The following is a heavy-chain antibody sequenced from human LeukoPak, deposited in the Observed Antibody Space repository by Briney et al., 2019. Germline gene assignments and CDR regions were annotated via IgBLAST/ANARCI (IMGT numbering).Heavy chain of an antibody. CDR1: GFTFSSYS. D-gene: IGHD3-9*01. CDR2: ISSSSSYI. Sequence: PGGSLRLSCAASGFTFSSYSMNWVRQAPGKGLEWVSSISSSSSYIYYADSVKGRFTISRDNAKNSLYLQMSSLRAEDTAVYYCARHPYYDILTGYYYDYWGQGTLVTVSS. V-gene: IGHV3-21*01. CDR3: ARHPYYDILTGYYYDY. J-gene: IGHJ4*02.